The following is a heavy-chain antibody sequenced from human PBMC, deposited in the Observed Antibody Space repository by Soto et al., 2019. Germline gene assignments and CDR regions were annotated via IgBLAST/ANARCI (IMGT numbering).Heavy chain of an antibody. Sequence: PSETLSLTCTVSGGSISSYYWSWIRQPPGKGLEWIGYIYYSGSTNYNPSLKSRVTISVDTSKNQFSLKLSSVTAADTAVYYCARRYCTNGVCYRRTPYSMDVGGKGTTATVSS. CDR2: IYYSGST. CDR3: ARRYCTNGVCYRRTPYSMDV. D-gene: IGHD2-8*01. CDR1: GGSISSYY. J-gene: IGHJ6*03. V-gene: IGHV4-59*01.